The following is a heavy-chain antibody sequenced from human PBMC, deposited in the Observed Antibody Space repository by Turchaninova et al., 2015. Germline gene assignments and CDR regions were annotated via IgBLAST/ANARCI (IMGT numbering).Heavy chain of an antibody. CDR1: GFSIINKW. Sequence: SCEVSGFSIINKWMHWARRVPGKGLEWVSHINNAGTTTRYADSVRGRFIISRDNARNTVFLQMKGLRVDDTAVYYCVPPDSSGFSWGQGTLVSVSS. CDR3: VPPDSSGFS. J-gene: IGHJ5*02. V-gene: IGHV3-74*01. D-gene: IGHD3-22*01. CDR2: INNAGTTT.